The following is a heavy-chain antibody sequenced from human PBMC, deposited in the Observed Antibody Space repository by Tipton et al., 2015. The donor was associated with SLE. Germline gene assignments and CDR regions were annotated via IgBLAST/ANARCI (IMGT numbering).Heavy chain of an antibody. J-gene: IGHJ4*02. CDR2: INHVGRT. D-gene: IGHD1/OR15-1a*01. V-gene: IGHV4-34*01. CDR1: GGSLSGYY. CDR3: ARRYHWNNKDYFDY. Sequence: GSLRLSCAVYGGSLSGYYWSCIRQSPGKGLEWIDDINHVGRTNYNPSLRSRATISIDTSKNHFSLKLTSVTAADTAVYYCARRYHWNNKDYFDYWRQGTPVNVS.